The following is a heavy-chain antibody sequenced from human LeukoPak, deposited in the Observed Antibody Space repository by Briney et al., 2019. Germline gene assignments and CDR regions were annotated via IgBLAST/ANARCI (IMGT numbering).Heavy chain of an antibody. CDR1: GGTFSSYA. J-gene: IGHJ4*02. D-gene: IGHD5-24*01. CDR2: IIPILGIA. CDR3: ARVMSRDGYKLDY. Sequence: SVKVSCKASGGTFSSYAISWVRQAPGQGLEWMGRIIPILGIANYAQKFQGRVTITADKSTSTAYMELSSLRSEDTAVYYYARVMSRDGYKLDYWGQGTLVTVSS. V-gene: IGHV1-69*04.